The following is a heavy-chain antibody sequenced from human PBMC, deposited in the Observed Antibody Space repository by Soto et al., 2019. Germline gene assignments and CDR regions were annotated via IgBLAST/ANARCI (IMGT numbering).Heavy chain of an antibody. V-gene: IGHV5-10-1*01. CDR1: GYSFTSYW. J-gene: IGHJ6*04. CDR3: ASSPRGYCSSTSCRELGQYCGMDG. D-gene: IGHD2-2*01. CDR2: IDPSDSYT. Sequence: ESLKISCKGSGYSFTSYWISWVLQIPGKGLEWMGRIDPSDSYTNYSPSFQGHVTISADKSISTAYLQWSSLKASDTAMYYCASSPRGYCSSTSCRELGQYCGMDGWGKGNTVTVYS.